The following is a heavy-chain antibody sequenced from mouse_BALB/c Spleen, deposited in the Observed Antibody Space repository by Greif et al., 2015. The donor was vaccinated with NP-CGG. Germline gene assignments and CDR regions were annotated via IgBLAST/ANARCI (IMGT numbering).Heavy chain of an antibody. J-gene: IGHJ3*01. CDR2: MSSGGST. D-gene: IGHD2-3*01. CDR3: ARGRDGLAY. V-gene: IGHV5-6-5*01. CDR1: GFTVSSCA. Sequence: EVKLVDSWGGLVKPGGSLKLSCGACGFTVSSCAMSWVRRTPEKRLEWVASMSSGGSTYYPASVKGRFTISRDNARNILYLQMSSLRSEDTAMYYCARGRDGLAYWGQGTLVTVSA.